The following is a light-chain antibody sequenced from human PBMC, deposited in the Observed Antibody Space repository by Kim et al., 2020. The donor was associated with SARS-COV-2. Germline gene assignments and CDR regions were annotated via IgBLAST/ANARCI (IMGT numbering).Light chain of an antibody. CDR2: AAS. CDR1: QSISKY. Sequence: ASVGDRVTITCRASQSISKYLNWYQQKPGKAPKLLIHAASSLQRGVPSRFSGSGSGTDFTLTISSLQPEDFATYYCQQSSSTPLAFGGGTKVDIK. CDR3: QQSSSTPLA. V-gene: IGKV1-39*01. J-gene: IGKJ4*01.